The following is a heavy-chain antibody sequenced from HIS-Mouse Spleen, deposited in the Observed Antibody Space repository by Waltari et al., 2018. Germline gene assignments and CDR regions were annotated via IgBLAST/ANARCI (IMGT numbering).Heavy chain of an antibody. CDR1: GGSISSSSYY. V-gene: IGHV4-39*07. Sequence: QLQLQASGPGLVKPSETLSLTCTVSGGSISSSSYYWGWIRQPPGKGLDWIGSIYYSGSTYYNPSLKSRVTISVDTSKNQFSLKLSYVTAADTAVYYCAREIPYSSSWYDWYFDLWGRGTLVTVSS. CDR3: AREIPYSSSWYDWYFDL. J-gene: IGHJ2*01. D-gene: IGHD6-13*01. CDR2: IYYSGST.